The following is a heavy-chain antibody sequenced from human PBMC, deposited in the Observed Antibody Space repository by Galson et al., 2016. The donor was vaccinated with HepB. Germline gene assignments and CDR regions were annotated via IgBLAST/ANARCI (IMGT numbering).Heavy chain of an antibody. J-gene: IGHJ4*02. Sequence: SETLSLTCTVSGGSVSSGTYYWSWIRQPPGKGLEWIGYIYYSGSTNYNPSLKSRLTISLDTSTNQLSLKLTSVTAADTAVYFCSSRIARPGSSFDYWGQGTLVTVSS. CDR2: IYYSGST. CDR3: SSRIARPGSSFDY. D-gene: IGHD6-6*01. CDR1: GGSVSSGTYY. V-gene: IGHV4-61*01.